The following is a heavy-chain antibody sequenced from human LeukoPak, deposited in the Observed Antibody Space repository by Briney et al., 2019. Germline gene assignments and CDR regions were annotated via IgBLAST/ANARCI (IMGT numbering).Heavy chain of an antibody. CDR2: VNYRANT. J-gene: IGHJ4*02. V-gene: IGHV4-39*01. CDR1: GGSISSSSYY. CDR3: ARRQLWPGYHFDF. Sequence: SETLSLTCAVSGGSISSSSYYWRWIRQPPGKGLEWIGTVNYRANTDQNPSLKSRVTISVDTSKNRFSLRLSSVTAADTAMYYCARRQLWPGYHFDFWGQGTLVTVSS. D-gene: IGHD5-12*01.